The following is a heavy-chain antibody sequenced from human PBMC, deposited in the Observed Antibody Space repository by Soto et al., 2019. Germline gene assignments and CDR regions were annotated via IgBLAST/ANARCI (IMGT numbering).Heavy chain of an antibody. D-gene: IGHD6-6*01. V-gene: IGHV3-11*01. CDR2: ISSSGSTI. CDR3: ARVRREYSSSSYRFDP. J-gene: IGHJ5*02. CDR1: GFTFSDYY. Sequence: GGSLRLSCAASGFTFSDYYMSWIRQAPGKGLEWVSYISSSGSTIYYADSVKGRFTISRDNAKNSLYLQMNSLRAEGTAVYYCARVRREYSSSSYRFDPWGQGTLGTGS.